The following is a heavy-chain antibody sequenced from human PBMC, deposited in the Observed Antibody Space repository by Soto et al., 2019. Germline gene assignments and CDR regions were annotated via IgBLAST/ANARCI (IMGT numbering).Heavy chain of an antibody. D-gene: IGHD6-13*01. Sequence: PSETLSLTCAVYGGSFSGYYWSWIRQPPGKGLEWIGEINHSGSTNYNPSLKSRVTISVDTSKNQFSLKLSSVTAADTAAYYCASARRSGQLVRGAWFDPWGQGTLVTVSS. CDR3: ASARRSGQLVRGAWFDP. V-gene: IGHV4-34*01. CDR1: GGSFSGYY. J-gene: IGHJ5*02. CDR2: INHSGST.